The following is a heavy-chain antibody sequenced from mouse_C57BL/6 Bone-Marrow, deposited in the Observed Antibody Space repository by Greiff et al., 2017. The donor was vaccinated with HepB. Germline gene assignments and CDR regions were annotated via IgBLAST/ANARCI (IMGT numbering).Heavy chain of an antibody. J-gene: IGHJ3*01. CDR1: GFTFSDYY. Sequence: EVQRVESGGGLVQPGGSLKLSCAASGFTFSDYYMYWVRQTPEKRLEWVAYISNGGGSTYYPDTVKGRFTISRDNAKNPLYLQMSRLKSEDTAMYYCASGRAVTTDGLWFAYWGQGTLVTVSA. CDR3: ASGRAVTTDGLWFAY. CDR2: ISNGGGST. D-gene: IGHD2-2*01. V-gene: IGHV5-12*01.